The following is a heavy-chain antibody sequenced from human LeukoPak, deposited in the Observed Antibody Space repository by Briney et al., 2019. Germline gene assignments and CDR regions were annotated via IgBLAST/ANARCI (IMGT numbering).Heavy chain of an antibody. J-gene: IGHJ4*02. CDR2: IFYSGTT. CDR1: GGSISPYY. V-gene: IGHV4-59*01. D-gene: IGHD3-10*01. CDR3: ARGSGQWGFDS. Sequence: PSETLSLTCTVSGGSISPYYWSWIRQPPGKGLEWIGSIFYSGTTYYNPSLKSRVTMSVDTSKNQFSLKLSSVTAADTAVYYCARGSGQWGFDSWGQGTLVTVSS.